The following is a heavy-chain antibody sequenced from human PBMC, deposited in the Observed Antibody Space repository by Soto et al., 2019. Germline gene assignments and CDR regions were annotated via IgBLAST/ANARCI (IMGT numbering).Heavy chain of an antibody. Sequence: GGSLRLSCAASGFTFSSYAMSWVRQAPGKGLEWVSAISGSGGSTYYADSVKGRFTISSENSKNTLYLQMNSLRAEDTAVYYCAKGDRILYYNCWFDPWGQGTLVTVSS. V-gene: IGHV3-23*01. J-gene: IGHJ5*02. CDR1: GFTFSSYA. D-gene: IGHD1-1*01. CDR2: ISGSGGST. CDR3: AKGDRILYYNCWFDP.